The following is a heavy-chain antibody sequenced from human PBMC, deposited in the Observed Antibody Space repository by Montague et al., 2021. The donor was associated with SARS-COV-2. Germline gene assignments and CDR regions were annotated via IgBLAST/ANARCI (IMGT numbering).Heavy chain of an antibody. D-gene: IGHD6-19*01. Sequence: SLRLSCAASGFTFSSYAMHWVRQAPGKGLEWVAVISYDGSNKYYADSVKGRFTISRDNSKNTLYLQMNSLRAEDTAVYYCASMLSGWYASDYWAREPWSPSPQ. CDR1: GFTFSSYA. CDR2: ISYDGSNK. CDR3: ASMLSGWYASDY. V-gene: IGHV3-30*04. J-gene: IGHJ4*02.